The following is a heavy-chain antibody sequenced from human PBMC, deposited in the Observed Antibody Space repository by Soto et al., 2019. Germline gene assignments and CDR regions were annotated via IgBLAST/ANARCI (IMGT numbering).Heavy chain of an antibody. Sequence: PGESLKISCKGSGYSFTSYWISWVRQMPGKGLEWMGRIDPSDSYTNYSPSFQGHVTISADKSISTAYLQWSSLKASDTAMYYCARRVGAHGKQWLLNYYYYGMDVWGQGTTVTVSS. J-gene: IGHJ6*02. D-gene: IGHD6-19*01. CDR2: IDPSDSYT. CDR3: ARRVGAHGKQWLLNYYYYGMDV. V-gene: IGHV5-10-1*01. CDR1: GYSFTSYW.